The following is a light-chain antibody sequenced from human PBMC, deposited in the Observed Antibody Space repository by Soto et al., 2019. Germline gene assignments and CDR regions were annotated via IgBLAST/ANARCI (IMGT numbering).Light chain of an antibody. V-gene: IGKV3-20*01. CDR1: QSVSSSN. J-gene: IGKJ1*01. CDR2: AAS. CDR3: QQYLTSPKT. Sequence: DIESTQSPGALSLSPGERATLACRARQSVSSSNLAWYPQKPAQAPRLLIYAASRRAPGIPERFSGSGSGTAFTLTISRLEPEDFAVYYCQQYLTSPKTFGQGTKVDIK.